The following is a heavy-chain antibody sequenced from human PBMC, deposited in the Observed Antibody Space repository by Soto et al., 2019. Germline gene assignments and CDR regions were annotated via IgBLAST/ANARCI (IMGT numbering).Heavy chain of an antibody. D-gene: IGHD2-8*01. CDR1: GGTFSNYA. V-gene: IGHV1-69*06. CDR2: VIPAFNSA. CDR3: GRRANRGMDV. Sequence: QVQLVQSGAEMRKTGSSVKVSCKSSGGTFSNYAISWVRQASGQGLEWLGGVIPAFNSAQYAPKFQGRVAITADTSTSTAYMELSSLTSEDTAVYYCGRRANRGMDVWGQGTTVIVSS. J-gene: IGHJ6*02.